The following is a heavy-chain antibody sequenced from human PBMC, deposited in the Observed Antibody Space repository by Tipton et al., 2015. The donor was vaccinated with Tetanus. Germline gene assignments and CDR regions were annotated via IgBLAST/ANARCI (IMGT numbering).Heavy chain of an antibody. V-gene: IGHV3-11*01. Sequence: SLRLSCAASGMTLSYFAMSWVRQAPGKGLEWVSYISGSGNTIYVADSVKGRMTTSRDNGKTSVYLQMHGLRVEDTAVYYCGVLVRGVLLTRVIEHWGQGTLVTVSS. CDR2: ISGSGNTI. CDR3: GVLVRGVLLTRVIEH. CDR1: GMTLSYFA. J-gene: IGHJ4*02. D-gene: IGHD3-10*01.